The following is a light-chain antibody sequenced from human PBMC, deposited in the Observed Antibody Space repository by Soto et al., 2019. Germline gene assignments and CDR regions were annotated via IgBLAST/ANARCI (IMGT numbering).Light chain of an antibody. CDR3: QQRSGWPPSLT. CDR2: DAS. V-gene: IGKV3-11*01. Sequence: EVVLTQSPATLSLSPVETATLSCSASQSVSSYLAWYQQKPGQAPRLLIYDASKTATGIPARFSGSGSGTDFTLTISSLEPEDFEVYDCQQRSGWPPSLTFGGGPKVEIK. CDR1: QSVSSY. J-gene: IGKJ4*01.